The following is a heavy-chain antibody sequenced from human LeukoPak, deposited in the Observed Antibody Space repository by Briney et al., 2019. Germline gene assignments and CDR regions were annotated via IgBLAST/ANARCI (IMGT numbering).Heavy chain of an antibody. CDR2: ISISGTSM. V-gene: IGHV3-48*03. CDR3: ARGGSSGYHYNAFDI. J-gene: IGHJ3*02. D-gene: IGHD3-22*01. Sequence: QPGGSLRLSCAASGFTFSGYEMNWVRQAPGKGLEWVSYISISGTSMYYADSVKGRFTISRDNSKTSLYLQMSSLSAEDTAVYYCARGGSSGYHYNAFDIWGQGTMVTVSS. CDR1: GFTFSGYE.